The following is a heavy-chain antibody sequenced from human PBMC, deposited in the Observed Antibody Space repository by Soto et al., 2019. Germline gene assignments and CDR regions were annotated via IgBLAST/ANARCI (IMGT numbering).Heavy chain of an antibody. CDR2: INAANGDT. Sequence: LLNLYRKTSGYRNTIYRIDCVSKKKGQRLEWMGWINAANGDTKYSTKFQGRVTITRDTSASTAYMELSSLRSEDTAVYYFVRRQVSATGIDWCDSWCQGILVTVS. V-gene: IGHV1-3*01. CDR3: VRRQVSATGIDWCDS. D-gene: IGHD6-13*01. CDR1: GYRNTIYR. J-gene: IGHJ5*01.